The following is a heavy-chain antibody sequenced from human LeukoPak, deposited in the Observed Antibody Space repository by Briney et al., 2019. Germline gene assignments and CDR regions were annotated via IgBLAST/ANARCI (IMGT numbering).Heavy chain of an antibody. CDR2: IYHSGST. Sequence: KPSETLSLTCTVSGYSISSGYYWGWIRQPPGKGLEWIGNIYHSGSTYYNPSLKSRVTISVDTSKNQFSLKLSSVTAADTAVYYCARVAVVAATTPDAFDIWGQGTMVTVSS. CDR1: GYSISSGYY. V-gene: IGHV4-38-2*02. CDR3: ARVAVVAATTPDAFDI. D-gene: IGHD2-15*01. J-gene: IGHJ3*02.